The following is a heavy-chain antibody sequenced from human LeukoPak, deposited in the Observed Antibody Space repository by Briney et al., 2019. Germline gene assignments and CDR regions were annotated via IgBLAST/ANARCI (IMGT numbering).Heavy chain of an antibody. J-gene: IGHJ4*02. CDR2: IYYSGST. CDR3: ARERSGSYYDY. CDR1: GGSISSYY. V-gene: IGHV4-59*01. D-gene: IGHD1-26*01. Sequence: SETLSLTCTVSGGSISSYYWSWIRQPPGKGLEWIGYIYYSGSTNYNPSRKSRVTISVDTSKNQFSLKLSSVTAADTAVYYCARERSGSYYDYWGQGTLVTVSS.